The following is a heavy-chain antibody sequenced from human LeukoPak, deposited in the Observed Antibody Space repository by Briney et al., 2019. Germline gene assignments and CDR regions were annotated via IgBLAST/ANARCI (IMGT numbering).Heavy chain of an antibody. J-gene: IGHJ3*02. CDR3: AKDDSSSLDAFDI. Sequence: GGSLRLSCAASGFTFSSYGMHRVRQAPGKGLEWVAVIWYDGSNKYYADFVKGRFTISRDNSKSTLYLQMNSLRAEDTAVYYCAKDDSSSLDAFDIWGQGTMVTVPS. CDR1: GFTFSSYG. CDR2: IWYDGSNK. V-gene: IGHV3-33*06. D-gene: IGHD6-13*01.